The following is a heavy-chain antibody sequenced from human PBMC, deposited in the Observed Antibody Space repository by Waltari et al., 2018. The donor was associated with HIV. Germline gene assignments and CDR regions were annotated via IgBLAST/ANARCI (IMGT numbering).Heavy chain of an antibody. CDR1: GFTFSSYA. CDR2: ISYDGSNK. D-gene: IGHD3-3*01. Sequence: QVQLVESGGGVVQPGRSLRLSCAASGFTFSSYAMHWVRQAPGKGLEWVAVISYDGSNKYYADSVKGRFTISRDNSKNTLYLQMNSLRAEDTAVYYCARDRFWSGYRSPYYYYGMDVWGQGTTGTVSS. J-gene: IGHJ6*02. CDR3: ARDRFWSGYRSPYYYYGMDV. V-gene: IGHV3-30-3*01.